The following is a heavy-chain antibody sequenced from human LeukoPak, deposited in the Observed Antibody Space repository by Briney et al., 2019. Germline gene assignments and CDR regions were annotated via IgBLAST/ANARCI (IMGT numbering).Heavy chain of an antibody. J-gene: IGHJ4*02. D-gene: IGHD5-12*01. CDR1: GYSISTGYF. CDR3: ARLRHRGGGYDEFRAGYFDY. Sequence: PSETLSLTCSVSGYSISTGYFWVWIRQPPGKGPEWIGNIHYSGTTYYNPSLNSRVAISVDTSKNQFSLKLSSVTAADTAVYYCARLRHRGGGYDEFRAGYFDYWGQGTLVTVSS. V-gene: IGHV4-38-2*02. CDR2: IHYSGTT.